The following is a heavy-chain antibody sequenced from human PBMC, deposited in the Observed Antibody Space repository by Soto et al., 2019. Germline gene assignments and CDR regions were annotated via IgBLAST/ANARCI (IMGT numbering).Heavy chain of an antibody. CDR3: ARERREEDGYRLDY. Sequence: SETLSLTCTVSGASVSRDSYYWSWIRQPPGKGLEWIGYIYYSTKTNYNPSLKSRVTISVDTSKTQFSLKLSSVTAADTAVYYCARERREEDGYRLDYWGQGTLVTVSS. CDR1: GASVSRDSYY. J-gene: IGHJ4*02. CDR2: IYYSTKT. D-gene: IGHD5-12*01. V-gene: IGHV4-61*01.